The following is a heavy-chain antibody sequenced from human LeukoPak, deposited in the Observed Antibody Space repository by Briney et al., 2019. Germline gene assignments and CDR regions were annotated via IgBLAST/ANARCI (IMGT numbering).Heavy chain of an antibody. J-gene: IGHJ4*02. CDR3: ARLSIIAAATIG. V-gene: IGHV1-2*06. CDR2: INPNSGGT. CDR1: GYTFTGYY. Sequence: ASVKVSFKASGYTFTGYYMHWVRQAPGQGLEWMGRINPNSGGTNYAQKFQDRVTMTRDTSISTTYMELSRLRSDDTAVYYCARLSIIAAATIGWGQGTLVTVSS. D-gene: IGHD1-26*01.